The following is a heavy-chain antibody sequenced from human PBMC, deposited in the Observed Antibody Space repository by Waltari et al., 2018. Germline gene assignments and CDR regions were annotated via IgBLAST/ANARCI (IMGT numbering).Heavy chain of an antibody. CDR1: GGSISSHY. V-gene: IGHV4-59*11. CDR3: ARGSSGWYYWFDP. Sequence: QVQLQESGPGLVTPSETLSLPCTVSGGSISSHYCSWIRQPPGKGLEWIGYIYYSGSTNYNPSLKSRVTISVDTSKNQFSLKLSSVTAADTAVYYCARGSSGWYYWFDPWGQGTLVTVSS. J-gene: IGHJ5*02. CDR2: IYYSGST. D-gene: IGHD6-19*01.